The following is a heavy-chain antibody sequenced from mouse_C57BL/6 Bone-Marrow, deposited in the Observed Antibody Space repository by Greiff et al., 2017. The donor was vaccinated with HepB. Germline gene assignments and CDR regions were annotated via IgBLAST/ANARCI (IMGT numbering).Heavy chain of an antibody. D-gene: IGHD2-3*01. CDR1: GFTFSSYG. Sequence: EVKLVESGGDLVKPGGSLKLSCAASGFTFSSYGMSWVRQTPDKRLEWVATISSGGSYTYYPDSVKGRFTISRDNAKNTLYLQMSSLKSEDTAMYYCARRSRWLLRYYFDYWGQGTTLTVSS. CDR3: ARRSRWLLRYYFDY. J-gene: IGHJ2*01. V-gene: IGHV5-6*02. CDR2: ISSGGSYT.